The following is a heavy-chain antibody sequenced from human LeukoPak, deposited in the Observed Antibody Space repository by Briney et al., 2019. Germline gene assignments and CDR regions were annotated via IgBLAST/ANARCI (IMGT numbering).Heavy chain of an antibody. CDR3: TRRGGSSSSDWFDP. D-gene: IGHD6-6*01. Sequence: SETLSLTCTVSGGSISYYYWSWIRQPPGKGLEWIGYVYYTGSTSYNPSLKSRVTISGDTSKNQFSLKLSSVTAADTAVYYCTRRGGSSSSDWFDPWGQGTLVIVSS. CDR1: GGSISYYY. V-gene: IGHV4-59*08. J-gene: IGHJ5*02. CDR2: VYYTGST.